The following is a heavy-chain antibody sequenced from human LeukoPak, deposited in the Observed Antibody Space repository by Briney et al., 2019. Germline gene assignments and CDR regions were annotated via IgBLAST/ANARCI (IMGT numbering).Heavy chain of an antibody. D-gene: IGHD6-13*01. CDR1: GGSISSSSYY. CDR2: IDYSGSS. Sequence: PSETLSLTCTVSGGSISSSSYYWGWIRQPPGKGLEWIGYIDYSGSSNSNPSLKSRVTISLDTSNNQFSLKLSSVTAADTAVYYCASGLRLSAAGTNFDSWGQGTLVTVSS. CDR3: ASGLRLSAAGTNFDS. J-gene: IGHJ4*02. V-gene: IGHV4-61*05.